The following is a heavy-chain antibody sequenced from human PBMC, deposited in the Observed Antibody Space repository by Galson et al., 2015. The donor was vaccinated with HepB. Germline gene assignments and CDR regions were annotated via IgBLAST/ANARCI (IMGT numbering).Heavy chain of an antibody. D-gene: IGHD3-10*01. Sequence: SLRLSCAASGFTFSSYWMSWVRQAPGKGLEWVANIKQDGSEKYYVDSVKGRFTISRDNAKNSLYLQMNSLRAEDTAVYYCARDLAYGSGSYQKALFDYWGQGTLVTVSS. CDR1: GFTFSSYW. CDR2: IKQDGSEK. V-gene: IGHV3-7*03. J-gene: IGHJ4*02. CDR3: ARDLAYGSGSYQKALFDY.